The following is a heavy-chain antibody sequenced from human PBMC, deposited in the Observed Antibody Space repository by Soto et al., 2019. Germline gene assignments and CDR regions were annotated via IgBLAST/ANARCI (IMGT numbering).Heavy chain of an antibody. D-gene: IGHD1-1*01. J-gene: IGHJ6*02. Sequence: PSETLSLTCTVSGDSIRSADYYWSWIRQTPGKGLEWIGHIFYSGTTYYNPSLKSRLTISVDTSKNHFSLRLTSVAAADTAVYYCARDLWVEPELYYYGMDVWGQGTTVTVSS. CDR2: IFYSGTT. CDR1: GDSIRSADYY. CDR3: ARDLWVEPELYYYGMDV. V-gene: IGHV4-30-4*01.